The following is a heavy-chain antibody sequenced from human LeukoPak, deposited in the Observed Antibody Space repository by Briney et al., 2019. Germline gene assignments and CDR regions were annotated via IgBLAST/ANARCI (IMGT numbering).Heavy chain of an antibody. CDR3: AKESKWLPSY. D-gene: IGHD6-19*01. Sequence: PGRSLRLSCAASGFTFDDYAMHWVRQAPGKGLEWVALISGVGDATHYADSVKGRFIISRDNSKSTLFLQMNGLRADDSAIYYCAKESKWLPSYWGQGTRVTVSS. CDR1: GFTFDDYA. J-gene: IGHJ4*02. V-gene: IGHV3-23*01. CDR2: ISGVGDAT.